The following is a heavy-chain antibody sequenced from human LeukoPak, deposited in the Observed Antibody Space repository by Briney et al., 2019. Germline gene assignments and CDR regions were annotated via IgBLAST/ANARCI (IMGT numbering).Heavy chain of an antibody. V-gene: IGHV3-74*01. CDR3: AREYNYDLDV. J-gene: IGHJ6*02. Sequence: GGSLRLSCAASGFTFSRHWMHWVRQAPGKGLVWVSRIKGDQSTTNYADHVKGRFIISRDNAKNTLYLQMHGLRAEDTAVYYCAREYNYDLDVWGQGTTVTVSS. CDR1: GFTFSRHW. CDR2: IKGDQSTT.